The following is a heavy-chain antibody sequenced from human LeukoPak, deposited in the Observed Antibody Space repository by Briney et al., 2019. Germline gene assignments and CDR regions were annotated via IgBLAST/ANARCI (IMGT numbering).Heavy chain of an antibody. V-gene: IGHV1-69*04. CDR1: GGTFSSYA. D-gene: IGHD3-22*01. Sequence: SVKVSCKASGGTFSSYAISWVRQAPGQGLEWMGRIIPILGIANYAQKFQGRVTITADKSTSTAYMELSNLRSEDTAVYYCARAPMKVSSKFQHWGQGTLVTVPS. CDR2: IIPILGIA. CDR3: ARAPMKVSSKFQH. J-gene: IGHJ1*01.